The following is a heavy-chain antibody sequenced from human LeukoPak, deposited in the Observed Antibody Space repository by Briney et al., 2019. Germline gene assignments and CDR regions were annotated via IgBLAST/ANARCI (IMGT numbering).Heavy chain of an antibody. Sequence: GSLRLSCVASGFTFSNTWMYWVRQAPGKGLEWVGRINSKTDGGTTDYAASVKDRFFISRDDSKATLYLQMNVLKTDDTAVYYCTTDSPVAGPDYYYYGMDVWGQGTTVTVSS. CDR1: GFTFSNTW. CDR2: INSKTDGGTT. D-gene: IGHD6-19*01. V-gene: IGHV3-15*07. J-gene: IGHJ6*02. CDR3: TTDSPVAGPDYYYYGMDV.